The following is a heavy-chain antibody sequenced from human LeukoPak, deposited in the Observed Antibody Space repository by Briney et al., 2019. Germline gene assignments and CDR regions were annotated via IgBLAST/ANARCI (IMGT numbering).Heavy chain of an antibody. CDR3: ARIDSSGYYPTDAFDI. V-gene: IGHV4-59*12. D-gene: IGHD3-22*01. CDR1: DDSITIYY. Sequence: SETLSLTCTVSDDSITIYYWTWIRQPPGKGLEWIGYIDHTGSTNYNPSLNSRVTISVDTSKNQFSLKLSSVTAADTAVYYCARIDSSGYYPTDAFDIWGQGTMVTVSS. CDR2: IDHTGST. J-gene: IGHJ3*02.